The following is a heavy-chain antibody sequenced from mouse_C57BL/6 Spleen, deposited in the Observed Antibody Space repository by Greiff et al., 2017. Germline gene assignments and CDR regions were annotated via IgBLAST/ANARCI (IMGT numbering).Heavy chain of an antibody. D-gene: IGHD3-2*02. CDR3: ARKEAAQATGFAY. V-gene: IGHV1-54*01. Sequence: VQLQQSGAELVRPGTSVKVSCKASGYAFTNYLIEWVKQRPGQGLEGIGVINPGSGGTNYNEKFKGKATLTADKSSRTAYMQLSSLTSEDSAVYFCARKEAAQATGFAYWGQGTLVTVSA. CDR1: GYAFTNYL. J-gene: IGHJ3*01. CDR2: INPGSGGT.